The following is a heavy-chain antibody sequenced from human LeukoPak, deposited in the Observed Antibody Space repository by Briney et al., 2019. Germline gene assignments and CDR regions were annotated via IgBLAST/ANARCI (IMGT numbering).Heavy chain of an antibody. CDR3: AKLAGLRYSDWLEDAFDI. CDR1: GFTFSSYA. Sequence: GGSLRLSCAASGFTFSSYAMSWVRQAPGKGLEWVSAISGSGGSTYYADSVKGRFTISRDNSKNTLYLQMNSLRAEDTAVYYCAKLAGLRYSDWLEDAFDIWGQGTMVTVSS. V-gene: IGHV3-23*01. CDR2: ISGSGGST. J-gene: IGHJ3*02. D-gene: IGHD3-9*01.